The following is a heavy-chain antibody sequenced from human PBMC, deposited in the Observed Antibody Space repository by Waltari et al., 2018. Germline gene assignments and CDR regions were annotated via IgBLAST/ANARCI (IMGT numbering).Heavy chain of an antibody. CDR2: IHHSGSI. D-gene: IGHD6-13*01. Sequence: QMQLQQWGAGLLKPSETLSLTCAVSAESFIGYYWNWIRQPPGRGLEWIGEIHHSGSINYNPSLESRITISQDMSKNQFSLKLTSVTAADSAVYYCVRGKMYSRPYFDYWGQGTLVTVSS. CDR3: VRGKMYSRPYFDY. J-gene: IGHJ4*02. CDR1: AESFIGYY. V-gene: IGHV4-34*01.